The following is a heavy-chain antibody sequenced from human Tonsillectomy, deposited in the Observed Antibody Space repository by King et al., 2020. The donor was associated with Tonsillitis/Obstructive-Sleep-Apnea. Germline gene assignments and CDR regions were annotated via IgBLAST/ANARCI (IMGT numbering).Heavy chain of an antibody. D-gene: IGHD3-10*01. CDR3: AGLDYYGSGSDFDY. J-gene: IGHJ4*02. CDR1: GGSFSGYY. V-gene: IGHV4-34*01. CDR2: INHSGST. Sequence: VQLQQWGAGLLKPSETLSLTCAVYGGSFSGYYWSWIRQPSGKGLEWIGEINHSGSTNYNPSLKSRVTISVDTSKNQFSLKLSSVTAADTAVYYCAGLDYYGSGSDFDYWGQGTLVTVSS.